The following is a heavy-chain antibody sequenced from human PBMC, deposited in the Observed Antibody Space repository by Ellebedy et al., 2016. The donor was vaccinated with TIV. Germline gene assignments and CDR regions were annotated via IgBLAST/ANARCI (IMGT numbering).Heavy chain of an antibody. CDR2: ISWNSGSI. J-gene: IGHJ6*03. D-gene: IGHD4-17*01. CDR3: AKDKARYGDYVSYMDV. Sequence: SLKISCAASGFTFDDYAMHWVRQAPGKGLEWVSGISWNSGSIGYADSVKGRFTISRDNAKNSLYLQMNSLRAEDTALYYCAKDKARYGDYVSYMDVWGKGTTVTVSS. V-gene: IGHV3-9*01. CDR1: GFTFDDYA.